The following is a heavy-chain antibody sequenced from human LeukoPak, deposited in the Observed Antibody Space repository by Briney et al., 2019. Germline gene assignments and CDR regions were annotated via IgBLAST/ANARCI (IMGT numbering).Heavy chain of an antibody. CDR2: ISSSSSYI. J-gene: IGHJ6*02. V-gene: IGHV3-21*01. CDR1: GFTFSSYS. CDR3: ARSSPPAPHYGMDV. Sequence: GGSLRLSCAASGFTFSSYSMNWVRQAPGKGLEWVSSISSSSSYIYYADSVKGRFTISRDNAKNSLYLQMNSLRAEDTAVYYCARSSPPAPHYGMDVWGLGTTVTVSS.